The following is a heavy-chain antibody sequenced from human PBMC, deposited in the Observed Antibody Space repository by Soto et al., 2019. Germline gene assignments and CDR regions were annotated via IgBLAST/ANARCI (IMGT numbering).Heavy chain of an antibody. CDR3: ARDLPRIPPPFPLSGGAFDY. CDR1: GFTFSSYA. V-gene: IGHV3-30-3*01. J-gene: IGHJ4*02. Sequence: QVQLVESGGGVVQPGRSLRLSCAASGFTFSSYAMHWVRQAPGKGLEWVAVLSYDGSNKYYADSVKGRFTISRDNSKKPLYLQMNSLRAEDTAVYYCARDLPRIPPPFPLSGGAFDYWGQGTLVTVSS. D-gene: IGHD3-16*01. CDR2: LSYDGSNK.